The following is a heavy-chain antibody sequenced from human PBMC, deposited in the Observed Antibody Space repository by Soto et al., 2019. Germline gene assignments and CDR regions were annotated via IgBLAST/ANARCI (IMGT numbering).Heavy chain of an antibody. Sequence: ASVKSSCTASAYSFTSYGLSWLRQAPGQGLEWMGWISAYNGNTNYAQNLQGRVTITTDTSTSTAYMELRSLRSDDTAEYYCARDFYDFSSFDYWGQGTLVTVSS. CDR2: ISAYNGNT. J-gene: IGHJ4*02. CDR3: ARDFYDFSSFDY. D-gene: IGHD3-3*01. CDR1: AYSFTSYG. V-gene: IGHV1-18*01.